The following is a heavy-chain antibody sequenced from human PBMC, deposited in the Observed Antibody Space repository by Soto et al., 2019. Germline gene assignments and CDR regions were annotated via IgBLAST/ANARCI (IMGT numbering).Heavy chain of an antibody. V-gene: IGHV3-23*01. D-gene: IGHD3-10*01. CDR1: GFTFSSYS. CDR2: FRAGGDDGTT. CDR3: AKKVNSGSGSQYFDY. Sequence: GGSLRLSCVASGFTFSSYSMSWVRQAPGKGLEWVSGFRAGGDDGTTYYADSVKGRFTISRDNSKNTLFLQMNSLRAEVTAIYYCAKKVNSGSGSQYFDYFGQGTLVTVSS. J-gene: IGHJ4*02.